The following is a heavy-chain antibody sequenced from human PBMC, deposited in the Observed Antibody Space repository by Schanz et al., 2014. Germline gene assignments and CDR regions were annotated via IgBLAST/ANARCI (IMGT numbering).Heavy chain of an antibody. CDR1: GFTLSSYA. V-gene: IGHV3-30-3*01. Sequence: QVQLVESGGGVVQPGGSLRLSCAAYGFTLSSYAMHWVRQAPGKGLEWVAVISYDGSNKYYADSVKGRFTISRDNSENTLYLQMNSLSADDTAVFYCAKGMGYCSGGTCYDYYYYGLDVWGQGTTVTVSS. D-gene: IGHD2-15*01. CDR2: ISYDGSNK. CDR3: AKGMGYCSGGTCYDYYYYGLDV. J-gene: IGHJ6*02.